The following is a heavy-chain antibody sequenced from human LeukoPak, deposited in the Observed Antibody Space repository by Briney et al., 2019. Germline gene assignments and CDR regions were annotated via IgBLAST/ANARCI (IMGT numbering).Heavy chain of an antibody. CDR2: IYYSGST. CDR3: AREGHIVVVTAIHNWFDP. J-gene: IGHJ5*02. V-gene: IGHV4-59*12. D-gene: IGHD2-21*02. Sequence: SETLSLTCTVSGGSISSYYWSWIRQPPGKGLEWIGYIYYSGSTNYNPSLKSRVTVSVDTSKNQFSLKLSSVTAADTAVYYCAREGHIVVVTAIHNWFDPWGQGTLVTVSS. CDR1: GGSISSYY.